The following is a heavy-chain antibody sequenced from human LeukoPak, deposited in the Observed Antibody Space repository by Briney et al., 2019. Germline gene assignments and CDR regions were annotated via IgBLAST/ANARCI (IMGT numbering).Heavy chain of an antibody. J-gene: IGHJ4*02. Sequence: NPSQTLSLTCIVSGGSISSGDYYWSWIRQPPGKGLEWIGYRFYSGSTYYNPSLKSRVTISVDRSKNQFSLKLSSVTAADTAVYYCARAVGRGNYDILTGPPRFDYWGQGTLVTVSS. CDR2: RFYSGST. CDR3: ARAVGRGNYDILTGPPRFDY. D-gene: IGHD3-9*01. CDR1: GGSISSGDYY. V-gene: IGHV4-30-4*08.